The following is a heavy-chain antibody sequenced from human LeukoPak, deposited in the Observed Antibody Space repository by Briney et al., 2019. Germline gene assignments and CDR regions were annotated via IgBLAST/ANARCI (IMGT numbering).Heavy chain of an antibody. CDR3: ARGVEDFDY. CDR1: GFTFSSYA. D-gene: IGHD5-24*01. J-gene: IGHJ4*02. Sequence: GGSLRLSCAASGFTFSSYAMHWVRQAPGKGLEWVAVISYDGSNKYYADSVKGRFTISRDNSKNTLYLQMNSLRAEDTAVYYCARGVEDFDYWGQGTLVTVSS. V-gene: IGHV3-30*14. CDR2: ISYDGSNK.